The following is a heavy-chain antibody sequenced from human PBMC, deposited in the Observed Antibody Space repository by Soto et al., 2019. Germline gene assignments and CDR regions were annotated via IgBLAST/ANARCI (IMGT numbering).Heavy chain of an antibody. D-gene: IGHD5-18*01. Sequence: GESLKISCQGSGYSFTTRWITWVRQTPGKGLEWMGRIDPSNSYINYSPSFQGHVTISVDRSISTAYLQWSRLEASDTAMYYCARQGQYNFGSNDYWGQGTLVTVSS. CDR3: ARQGQYNFGSNDY. CDR2: IDPSNSYI. V-gene: IGHV5-10-1*01. CDR1: GYSFTTRW. J-gene: IGHJ4*02.